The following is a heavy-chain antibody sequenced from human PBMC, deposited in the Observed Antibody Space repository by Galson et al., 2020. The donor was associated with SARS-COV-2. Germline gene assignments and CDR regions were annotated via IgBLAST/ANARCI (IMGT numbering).Heavy chain of an antibody. CDR1: GFSLSTSGVG. CDR2: TYWDDDK. D-gene: IGHD3-3*01. CDR3: AHRLGSGEIDP. V-gene: IGHV2-5*02. Sequence: SGPTLVKPTQTLTLTCTFSGFSLSTSGVGVGWIRQPPGKALEWLALTYWDDDKRYSPSLKSRLTITKDTSKNQVVRTMTNMDPVDTATYYGAHRLGSGEIDPWGQGTLVTGSS. J-gene: IGHJ5*02.